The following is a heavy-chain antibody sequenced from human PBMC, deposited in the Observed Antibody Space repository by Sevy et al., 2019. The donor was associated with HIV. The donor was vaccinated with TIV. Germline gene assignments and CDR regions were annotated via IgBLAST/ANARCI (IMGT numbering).Heavy chain of an antibody. D-gene: IGHD2-8*01. V-gene: IGHV4-34*01. CDR2: INHSGST. J-gene: IGHJ6*02. CDR3: ARDLLMVYATDYYYYGMDV. CDR1: GGSFSGYY. Sequence: SETLSLTCAVYGGSFSGYYWSWIRQPPGKGLEWIGEINHSGSTNYNPSLKSRVTISVDTSKNHFSLKLSSVTAADTAVYYCARDLLMVYATDYYYYGMDVWGQGTTVTVSS.